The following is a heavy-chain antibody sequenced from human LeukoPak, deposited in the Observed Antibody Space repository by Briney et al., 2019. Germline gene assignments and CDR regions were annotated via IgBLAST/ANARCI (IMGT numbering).Heavy chain of an antibody. Sequence: PGGSLRLSCAASGFDFSTSSMNWVRQAPGKGLEWISYISSSSRTIFDADSVEGRFTISRDNAKNSLYLQMDSLRDEDTAVYYCARSNGIIYQGDYWGQGTLVAVSS. D-gene: IGHD2-8*01. V-gene: IGHV3-48*02. CDR1: GFDFSTSS. CDR3: ARSNGIIYQGDY. J-gene: IGHJ4*02. CDR2: ISSSSRTI.